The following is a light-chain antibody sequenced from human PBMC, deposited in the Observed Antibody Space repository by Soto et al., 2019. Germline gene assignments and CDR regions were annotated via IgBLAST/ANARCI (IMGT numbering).Light chain of an antibody. CDR2: EVT. CDR1: RSDVGDYNY. Sequence: QSALTQPPSASGSPGQSVTISCTGTRSDVGDYNYVSWYQQHPGQAPKLLIYEVTKRPSGVPDRFCCSKSANTASLTVSGLQAEDEADYYCSSYAGSDNFEVFGGGTKLTVL. CDR3: SSYAGSDNFEV. V-gene: IGLV2-8*01. J-gene: IGLJ2*01.